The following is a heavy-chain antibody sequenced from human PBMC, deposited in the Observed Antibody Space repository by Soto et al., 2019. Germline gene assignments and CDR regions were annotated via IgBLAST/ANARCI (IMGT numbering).Heavy chain of an antibody. Sequence: ASVKVSCKASGGTFSSYAISWVRQAPGQGLEWMGGIIPIFGTANYAQKFQGRVTITADESTSTAYMELSSLRSEDTAVYYCARDGSGSYHKMGYGMDVWGQGTTVTVSS. J-gene: IGHJ6*02. D-gene: IGHD3-10*01. V-gene: IGHV1-69*13. CDR1: GGTFSSYA. CDR2: IIPIFGTA. CDR3: ARDGSGSYHKMGYGMDV.